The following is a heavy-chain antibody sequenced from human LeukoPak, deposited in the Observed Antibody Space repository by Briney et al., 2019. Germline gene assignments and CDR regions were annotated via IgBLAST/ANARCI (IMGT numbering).Heavy chain of an antibody. Sequence: ASVKVSCKASGYTFTSYYMQWVRLAPGQGLEWMGIISPSGGSASYAQKFQGRVTMTRDTSTSTVYMELSRLRSEDTAVYYCARAGNPNKNWFDPWGQGTLVTVSS. D-gene: IGHD1-14*01. CDR3: ARAGNPNKNWFDP. CDR2: ISPSGGSA. J-gene: IGHJ5*02. CDR1: GYTFTSYY. V-gene: IGHV1-46*01.